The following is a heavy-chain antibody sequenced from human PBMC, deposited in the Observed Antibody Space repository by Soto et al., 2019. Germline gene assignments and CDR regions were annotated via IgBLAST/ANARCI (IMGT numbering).Heavy chain of an antibody. D-gene: IGHD5-12*01. CDR2: ISSVNNYI. J-gene: IGHJ4*02. CDR3: ARGGGYPEYYFDY. V-gene: IGHV3-21*01. Sequence: EVQLVESGGGLVKPGGSLRLSCAASGFSFSAYNMNWVRQSPGKGLEWVSSISSVNNYIYYADSLKGRFTISRDNAKNSLYLQMNSLRVEDTAVYDCARGGGYPEYYFDYWGQGTLVTVSS. CDR1: GFSFSAYN.